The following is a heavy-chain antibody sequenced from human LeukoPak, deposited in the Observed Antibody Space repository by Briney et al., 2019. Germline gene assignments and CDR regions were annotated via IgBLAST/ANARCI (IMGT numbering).Heavy chain of an antibody. CDR2: IYYSGST. Sequence: SETLSLTCAVSGASISSYYWNWMRQPPGKGLEWIGYIYYSGSTNYNPSLKSRVTISVDTSKNQFSLKLNSVTTADTAVYYCARDYSSSNYYYYYMDVWGKGTTVTVSS. CDR1: GASISSYY. D-gene: IGHD6-6*01. J-gene: IGHJ6*03. CDR3: ARDYSSSNYYYYYMDV. V-gene: IGHV4-59*01.